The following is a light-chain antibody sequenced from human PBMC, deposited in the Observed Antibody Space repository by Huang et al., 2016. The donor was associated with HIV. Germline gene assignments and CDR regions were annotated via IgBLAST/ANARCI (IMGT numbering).Light chain of an antibody. V-gene: IGKV3-20*01. CDR2: GAS. CDR3: QQYGSSPQT. J-gene: IGKJ2*01. CDR1: QSVSSSY. Sequence: EIVLTQSPGTLSLSPGESATLSCRASQSVSSSYLAWYQQKPGQAPRLLSYGASSRATGIPDRFSGSGSGTDFTLTISRLEPEDFAVYYCQQYGSSPQTFGQGTKLEIK.